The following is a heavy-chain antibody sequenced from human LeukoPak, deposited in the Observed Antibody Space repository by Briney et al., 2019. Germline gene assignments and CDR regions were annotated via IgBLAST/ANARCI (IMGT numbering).Heavy chain of an antibody. CDR3: AVYCSSTSCLGGNAFDI. CDR2: INPNSGGT. Sequence: GASVKVSCKASGYTFTGYYMHWVRQAPGQGLEWMGWINPNSGGTNYAQKFQGRVTMTRDTSISTAYMELSRLRSDDTAVYYCAVYCSSTSCLGGNAFDIWGQGTMVTVSS. J-gene: IGHJ3*02. CDR1: GYTFTGYY. D-gene: IGHD2-2*01. V-gene: IGHV1-2*02.